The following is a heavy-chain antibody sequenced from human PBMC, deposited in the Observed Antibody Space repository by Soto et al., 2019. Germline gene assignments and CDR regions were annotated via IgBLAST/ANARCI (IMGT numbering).Heavy chain of an antibody. D-gene: IGHD2-15*01. Sequence: HPGGSLRLSCAASGFTFSSYAMSWVRQAPGKGLVWVSGISGSGGKTDYADSVKGRFTISRDNAKNTLYLQMNSLRGEDTAVYYCGRDPSSDIPLDIWGQGTLVTVSS. CDR2: ISGSGGKT. J-gene: IGHJ4*02. V-gene: IGHV3-23*01. CDR3: GRDPSSDIPLDI. CDR1: GFTFSSYA.